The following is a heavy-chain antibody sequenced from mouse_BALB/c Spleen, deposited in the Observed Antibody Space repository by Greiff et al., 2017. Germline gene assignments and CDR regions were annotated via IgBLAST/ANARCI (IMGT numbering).Heavy chain of an antibody. D-gene: IGHD2-14*01. CDR2: ISSGSSTI. CDR1: GFTFSSFG. Sequence: EVKLVESGGGLVQPGGSRKLSCAASGFTFSSFGMHWVRQAPEKGLEWVAYISSGSSTIYYADTVKGRFTISRDNPKNTLFLQMTSLRSEDTAMYYCARRPPYRYEDYFDYWGQGTTLTVSS. J-gene: IGHJ2*01. V-gene: IGHV5-17*02. CDR3: ARRPPYRYEDYFDY.